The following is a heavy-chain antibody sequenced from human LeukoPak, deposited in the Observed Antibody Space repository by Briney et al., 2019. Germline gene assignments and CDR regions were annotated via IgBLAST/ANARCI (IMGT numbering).Heavy chain of an antibody. V-gene: IGHV4-61*02. J-gene: IGHJ3*02. CDR2: IYTSGST. CDR1: GGSISSGSYY. D-gene: IGHD4-17*01. Sequence: MPSQTLSLTCTVSGGSISSGSYYWSWIRPPAGKGLEWIGRIYTSGSTNYNPSLKSRVTISVDTSQNQFSLKLSSVTAADTAVYYCARDYGPDAFDIWGQGTMVTVSS. CDR3: ARDYGPDAFDI.